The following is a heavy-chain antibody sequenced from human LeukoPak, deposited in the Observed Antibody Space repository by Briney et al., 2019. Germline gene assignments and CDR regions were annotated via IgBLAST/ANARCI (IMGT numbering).Heavy chain of an antibody. CDR2: ISGTAENT. CDR3: ANQRGGF. D-gene: IGHD3-10*01. J-gene: IGHJ4*02. Sequence: GGSLRLSCAASGFSFSSYRMNWVRQAPGKGLEWVSAISGTAENTYYADSVKGRFSISRDNSRNTVHLQMNSLRPEDTAVYYCANQRGGFWGQGTLVTVSS. CDR1: GFSFSSYR. V-gene: IGHV3-23*01.